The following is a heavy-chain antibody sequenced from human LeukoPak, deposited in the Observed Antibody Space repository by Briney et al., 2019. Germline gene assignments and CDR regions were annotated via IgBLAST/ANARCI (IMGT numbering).Heavy chain of an antibody. CDR3: AREIWYGDYGEYFQH. CDR2: ISGSSSTI. CDR1: GFTFSSYS. V-gene: IGHV3-48*02. Sequence: GGSLRLSCAASGFTFSSYSMNWVRQAPGKGLEWVSYISGSSSTIYYADSVKGRFTISRDNAKNSLYLQMNSLRDEDTAVYYCAREIWYGDYGEYFQHWGQGTLVTVSS. D-gene: IGHD4-17*01. J-gene: IGHJ1*01.